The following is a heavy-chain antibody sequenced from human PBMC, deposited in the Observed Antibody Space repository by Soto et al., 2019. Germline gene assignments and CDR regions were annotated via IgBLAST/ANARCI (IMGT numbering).Heavy chain of an antibody. D-gene: IGHD2-8*02. J-gene: IGHJ4*02. Sequence: PSETLSLTCTVSGGSISSGGYYWSWIRQHPGKGLEWIGYIYYSGSTYYNPSLKSRVTISVDTSKNQSSLKLSSVTAADTAVYYCARGIQVVYANYFDYWGQGTLVTVSS. CDR2: IYYSGST. V-gene: IGHV4-31*03. CDR3: ARGIQVVYANYFDY. CDR1: GGSISSGGYY.